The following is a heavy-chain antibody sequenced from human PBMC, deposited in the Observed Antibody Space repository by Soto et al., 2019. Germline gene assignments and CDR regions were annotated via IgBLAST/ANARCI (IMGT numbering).Heavy chain of an antibody. J-gene: IGHJ5*02. Sequence: QVHLVQSWAEVKKPGSSVKVSCKASGGTFSSYAITWVRQAPGQGLEWMGGISPFFGTTNYSQQFQGRVTITAEEAMSTAYMELRRLRSEDTAVYYCARGCSSTSCYRFGPNWFEPWGQGTLFTVSS. D-gene: IGHD2-2*02. V-gene: IGHV1-69*01. CDR1: GGTFSSYA. CDR3: ARGCSSTSCYRFGPNWFEP. CDR2: ISPFFGTT.